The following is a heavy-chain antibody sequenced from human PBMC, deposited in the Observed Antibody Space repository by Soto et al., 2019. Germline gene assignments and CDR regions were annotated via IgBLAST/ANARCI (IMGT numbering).Heavy chain of an antibody. J-gene: IGHJ4*02. Sequence: ASVKVSCKASGYTFTSYAMHWVRQAPGQRLEWMGWINAGNGNTKYSQKFQGRVTITRDTSASTAYMELSSLRSEDTAVYYCARDVGSSSALGVDYWGQGTLVTVSS. D-gene: IGHD6-6*01. V-gene: IGHV1-3*01. CDR3: ARDVGSSSALGVDY. CDR2: INAGNGNT. CDR1: GYTFTSYA.